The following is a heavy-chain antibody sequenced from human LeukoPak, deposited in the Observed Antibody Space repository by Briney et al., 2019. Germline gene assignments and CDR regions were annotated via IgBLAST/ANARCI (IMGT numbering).Heavy chain of an antibody. J-gene: IGHJ4*02. D-gene: IGHD4-17*01. V-gene: IGHV3-48*04. CDR3: ARVIGSYGDSAY. CDR2: ITSSSGST. Sequence: GGSLRPSCAASGFTFSSFSMNWVRQAPGKGLEWISYITSSSGSTYYADSVKGRFTFSRDNAKNSLYLQMNSLRAEDTAVYYCARVIGSYGDSAYWGQGTLVTVSS. CDR1: GFTFSSFS.